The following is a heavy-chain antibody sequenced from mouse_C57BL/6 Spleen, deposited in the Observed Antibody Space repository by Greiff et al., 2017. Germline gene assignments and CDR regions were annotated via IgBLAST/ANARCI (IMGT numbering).Heavy chain of an antibody. V-gene: IGHV5-6*01. D-gene: IGHD2-1*01. J-gene: IGHJ4*01. CDR3: ARHGDYGNYDAMDY. CDR2: ISSGGSYT. CDR1: GFTFSSYG. Sequence: EVHLVESGGDLVKPGGSLKLSCAASGFTFSSYGMSWVRQTPDKRLEWVATISSGGSYTYYPDSVKGRFTISRDNAKNTLYLQMSSLKSEDTAMYYCARHGDYGNYDAMDYWGQGTSVTVSS.